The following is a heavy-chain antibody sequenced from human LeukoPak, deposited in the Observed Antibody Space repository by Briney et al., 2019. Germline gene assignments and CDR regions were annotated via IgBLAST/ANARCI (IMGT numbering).Heavy chain of an antibody. CDR3: VRSFSGPADY. CDR2: INTDGSTT. CDR1: GFTFNTHW. V-gene: IGHV3-74*01. D-gene: IGHD3-10*01. J-gene: IGHJ4*02. Sequence: GASLRLSCAASGFTFNTHWFHWVRQAPEKGLVWVSRINTDGSTTNYADSVKGRFTISRDSTKSTLYLQMNSLRAEDTAVYYCVRSFSGPADYWGQGTQVTVSS.